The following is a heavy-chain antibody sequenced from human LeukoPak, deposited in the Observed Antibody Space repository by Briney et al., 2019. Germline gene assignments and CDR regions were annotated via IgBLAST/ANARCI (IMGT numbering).Heavy chain of an antibody. CDR3: ARAGELWLRTVFFCVY. CDR2: INPNSGGT. D-gene: IGHD5-18*01. V-gene: IGHV1-2*02. J-gene: IGHJ4*02. Sequence: ASVKVSCKASGYTFTSYGISWVRQAPGQGLEWMGWINPNSGGTNYAQKFQGRVTMTRDTSISTAYMELSRLRSDDTAVYYCARAGELWLRTVFFCVYWGQGTLVTVSS. CDR1: GYTFTSYG.